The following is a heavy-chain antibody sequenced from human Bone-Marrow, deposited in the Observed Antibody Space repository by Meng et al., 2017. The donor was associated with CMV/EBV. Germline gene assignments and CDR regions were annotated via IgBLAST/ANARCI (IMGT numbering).Heavy chain of an antibody. V-gene: IGHV1-2*02. J-gene: IGHJ6*02. CDR2: INPDSGGT. CDR1: RYTFTAYY. Sequence: ASVKVSCKASRYTFTAYYMHWVRQAPGQGLEWMGWINPDSGGTNYAQKFQGRVTMTRDTSITTAYMELGRLRSDDTAVYYCARDGGGSGTKYYYYYGMDVWGQGTTVTVSS. CDR3: ARDGGGSGTKYYYYYGMDV. D-gene: IGHD3-10*01.